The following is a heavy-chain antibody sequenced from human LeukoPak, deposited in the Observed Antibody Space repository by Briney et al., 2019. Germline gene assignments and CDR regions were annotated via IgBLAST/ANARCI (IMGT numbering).Heavy chain of an antibody. V-gene: IGHV4-38-2*01. D-gene: IGHD2-2*01. Sequence: SETLSLTCAVSGYSISRGYYWGWIRQPPGKGLEWIGSIYHSGSTYYNPSLKSRVTISVDTSKNQFSLKLSSVTAADTAVYYCARQLLVPAAMAFRGKFDYWGQGTLVTVSS. CDR1: GYSISRGYY. J-gene: IGHJ4*02. CDR2: IYHSGST. CDR3: ARQLLVPAAMAFRGKFDY.